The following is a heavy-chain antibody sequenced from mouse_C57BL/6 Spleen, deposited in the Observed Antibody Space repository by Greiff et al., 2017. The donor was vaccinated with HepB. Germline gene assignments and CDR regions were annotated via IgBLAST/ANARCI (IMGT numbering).Heavy chain of an antibody. CDR2: INPNYGTT. Sequence: SGPELVKPGASVKISCKASGYSFTDYNMNWVKQSNGKSLEWIGVINPNYGTTSYNQKFKGKATLTVDQSSSTAYMQLNSLTSEDSAVYYCARGRNYGSSYESAMDYWGQGTSVTVSS. J-gene: IGHJ4*01. D-gene: IGHD1-1*01. CDR3: ARGRNYGSSYESAMDY. V-gene: IGHV1-39*01. CDR1: GYSFTDYN.